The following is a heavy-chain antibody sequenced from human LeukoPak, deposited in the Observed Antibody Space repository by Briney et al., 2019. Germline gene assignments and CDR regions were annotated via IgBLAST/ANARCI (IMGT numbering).Heavy chain of an antibody. J-gene: IGHJ4*02. CDR1: GYTFTSYG. CDR3: ARDLQTYYYGSGNY. V-gene: IGHV1-18*01. Sequence: ASVKVSCKASGYTFTSYGISWVRQAPGQGLEWMGWISAYNGNTNYAQKLQGRVTMTTDTSTRTAYMELRSLRSDDTAVYYCARDLQTYYYGSGNYWGQGTLVTVSS. D-gene: IGHD3-10*01. CDR2: ISAYNGNT.